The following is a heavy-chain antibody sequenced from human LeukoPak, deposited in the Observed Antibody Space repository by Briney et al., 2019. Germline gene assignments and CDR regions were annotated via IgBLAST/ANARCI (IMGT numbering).Heavy chain of an antibody. J-gene: IGHJ3*02. CDR1: GFTFSNAW. D-gene: IGHD1-26*01. CDR3: ARGDAIVGTTGGAFDI. V-gene: IGHV3-66*01. CDR2: LFRGGNT. Sequence: GGSLRLSCAASGFTFSNAWLNWVRQAPGKGLEWVSVLFRGGNTYYADSVKGRFTISRDKSKNTLYLQMNSLRAEDTAVYYCARGDAIVGTTGGAFDIWGQGTMVTVSS.